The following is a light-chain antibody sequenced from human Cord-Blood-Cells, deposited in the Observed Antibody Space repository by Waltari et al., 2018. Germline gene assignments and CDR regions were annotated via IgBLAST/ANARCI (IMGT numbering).Light chain of an antibody. CDR3: QKFNSYPVT. V-gene: IGKV1-13*02. J-gene: IGKJ4*01. CDR2: DAS. CDR1: QGISSA. Sequence: AIQLTQSPSSLSASVGDRVTITCRASQGISSALAWYQQKPGKAPKLLIYDASSLESGVPSRFSGSGSGTDFALTISSLQREDFATYYCQKFNSYPVTFGGGTKVEIK.